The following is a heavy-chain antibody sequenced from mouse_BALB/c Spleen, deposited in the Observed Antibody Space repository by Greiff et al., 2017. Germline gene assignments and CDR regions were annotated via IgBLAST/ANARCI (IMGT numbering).Heavy chain of an antibody. D-gene: IGHD3-2*01. J-gene: IGHJ3*01. CDR2: IDPENGDT. V-gene: IGHV14-4*02. CDR3: NAGQLGLPLFAY. Sequence: VQLQQSGAELVRPGASVKLSCTASGFNIKDYYMHWVKQRPEQGLEWIGWIDPENGDTEYAPKFQGKATMTADTSSNTAYLQLSSLTSEDTAVYYCNAGQLGLPLFAYWGQGTLVTVSA. CDR1: GFNIKDYY.